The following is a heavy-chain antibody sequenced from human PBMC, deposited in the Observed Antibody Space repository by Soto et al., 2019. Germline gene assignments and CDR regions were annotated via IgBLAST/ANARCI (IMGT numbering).Heavy chain of an antibody. V-gene: IGHV1-69*02. D-gene: IGHD1-7*01. CDR1: GGTFSSYT. CDR3: AQSITGTTFGTFDI. CDR2: IIPFLAIA. Sequence: QVQLVQSGAEVKKPGSSVKVSCKASGGTFSSYTISWVRQAPGQGLEWMGRIIPFLAIANYAQKFQDRVTITAAKSTSTAYMELTSLTSEDTAVSYCAQSITGTTFGTFDIWGQGTMVTVSS. J-gene: IGHJ3*02.